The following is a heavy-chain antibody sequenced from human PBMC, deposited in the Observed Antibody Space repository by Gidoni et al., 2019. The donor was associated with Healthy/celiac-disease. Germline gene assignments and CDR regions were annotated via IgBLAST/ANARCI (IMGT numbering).Heavy chain of an antibody. CDR3: AKGYVDTAMGYDY. D-gene: IGHD5-18*01. J-gene: IGHJ4*02. Sequence: EVQLLESGGGLVQPGGSLRLPCAASGFPFSSYALSWVRQAPGKGLAWVSAISGSGGSTYYADSVKGRFTISRDNSKNTLYLQMNSLRAEDTAVYYCAKGYVDTAMGYDYWGQGTLVTVSS. CDR2: ISGSGGST. V-gene: IGHV3-23*01. CDR1: GFPFSSYA.